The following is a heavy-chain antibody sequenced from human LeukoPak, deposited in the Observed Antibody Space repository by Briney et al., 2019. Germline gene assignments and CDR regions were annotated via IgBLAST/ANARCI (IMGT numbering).Heavy chain of an antibody. Sequence: SSETLSLTCTVSAGSIGSYYWSWIRQPPGKGLEWIGYIYYSGSTNYNPSLKSRVTISVDTSKNQFSLKLSSVTAADTAVYYCARESSSGFYFHYWGQGALVTVSS. J-gene: IGHJ4*02. CDR2: IYYSGST. V-gene: IGHV4-59*01. D-gene: IGHD6-19*01. CDR3: ARESSSGFYFHY. CDR1: AGSIGSYY.